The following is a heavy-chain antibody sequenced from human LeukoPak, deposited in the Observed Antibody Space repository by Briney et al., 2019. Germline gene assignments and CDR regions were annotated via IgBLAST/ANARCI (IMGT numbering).Heavy chain of an antibody. CDR2: IYTSGST. CDR3: ARDYSSSSRGFDY. J-gene: IGHJ4*02. CDR1: GGSISSGSYY. Sequence: SETLSLTCTVSGGSISSGSYYWSWIRQPAGKGLEWIGRIYTSGSTNYNPSLKSRVTISVDTSKNQFSLKLSSVTAADTAVYYCARDYSSSSRGFDYWGQGTLATVSS. D-gene: IGHD6-6*01. V-gene: IGHV4-61*02.